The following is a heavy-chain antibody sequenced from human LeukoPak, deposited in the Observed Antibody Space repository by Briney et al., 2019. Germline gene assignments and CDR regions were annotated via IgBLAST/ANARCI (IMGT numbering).Heavy chain of an antibody. CDR2: INHSGST. J-gene: IGHJ4*02. D-gene: IGHD3-3*01. CDR1: GGSFSGYY. CDR3: ARWFWSGYPN. Sequence: MPSETLSLTCAVYGGSFSGYYWSWIRQPPGKGLEWIGEINHSGSTNYNPSLKSRVTISVDTSKNQFSLKLSSVTAADTAVYYCARWFWSGYPNWGQGTLVTVSS. V-gene: IGHV4-34*01.